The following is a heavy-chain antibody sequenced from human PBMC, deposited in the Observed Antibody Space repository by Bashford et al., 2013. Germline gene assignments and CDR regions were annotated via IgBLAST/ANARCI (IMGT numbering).Heavy chain of an antibody. CDR2: IYPGDSDT. CDR1: GYSFTSYW. J-gene: IGHJ6*02. V-gene: IGHV5-51*01. D-gene: IGHD3-10*01. CDR3: ARQTCGEFVSCYYYYYGMDV. Sequence: GESLKISCKGSGYSFTSYWIGWVRQMPGKGLEWMGIIYPGDSDTRYSPSFQGQVTISADKSISTAYLQWSSLKASDTAMYYCARQTCGEFVSCYYYYYGMDVWGQGTTVTVSS.